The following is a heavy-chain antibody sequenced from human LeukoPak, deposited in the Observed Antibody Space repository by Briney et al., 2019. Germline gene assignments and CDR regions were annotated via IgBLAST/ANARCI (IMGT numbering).Heavy chain of an antibody. CDR2: INHSGST. CDR3: ARGPGDYYYGMDV. J-gene: IGHJ6*04. Sequence: SETLSLTCAVYGGSFSGYYWSWIRQPPGKGPEWIGEINHSGSTNYNPSLKSRVTISVDTSKNQFSLKLSSVTAADTAVYYCARGPGDYYYGMDVWGKGTTVTVSS. V-gene: IGHV4-34*01. CDR1: GGSFSGYY. D-gene: IGHD3-10*01.